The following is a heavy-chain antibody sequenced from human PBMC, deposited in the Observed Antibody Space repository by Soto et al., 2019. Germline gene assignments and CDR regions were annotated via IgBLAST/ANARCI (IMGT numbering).Heavy chain of an antibody. CDR2: SIPVFGTA. Sequence: QVQLVQSGAVVKKPGSSVKLSCKTSGGTFRNYAINWVRQAPGQGLEWMGGSIPVFGTANYAQTFQGRFTITADESTSTAYMELSSLRSEDTAVYYCAIPLPKQQLVRGAFDHWGQGTLVTVAS. CDR1: GGTFRNYA. D-gene: IGHD6-13*01. V-gene: IGHV1-69*01. CDR3: AIPLPKQQLVRGAFDH. J-gene: IGHJ4*02.